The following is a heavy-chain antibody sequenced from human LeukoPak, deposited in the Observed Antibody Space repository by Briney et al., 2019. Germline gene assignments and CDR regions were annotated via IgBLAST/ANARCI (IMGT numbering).Heavy chain of an antibody. V-gene: IGHV3-23*01. CDR3: AKQAGQQLALRQGPVDY. CDR2: ISGSGGST. D-gene: IGHD6-13*01. J-gene: IGHJ4*02. Sequence: PGGSLRLSCAASGFTFSSYAMSWVRQAPGKGLEWVSAISGSGGSTYYADSVKGRFTISRDNSKNTLYLQMNSLRAEDTAVYYCAKQAGQQLALRQGPVDYWGQGTLVTVSS. CDR1: GFTFSSYA.